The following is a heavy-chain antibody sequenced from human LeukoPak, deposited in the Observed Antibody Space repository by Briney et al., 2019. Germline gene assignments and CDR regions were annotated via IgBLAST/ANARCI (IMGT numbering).Heavy chain of an antibody. D-gene: IGHD4-17*01. CDR2: ISAYNGNT. J-gene: IGHJ4*02. CDR3: ARGLSSYGDSGLPFAY. Sequence: ASVKVSRKASGYAFTGYGFSWVRQAPAQGLEWMGWISAYNGNTNYAQKVQGRDTMTTDTSTSTAYMELRSLRSDDTAVYYCARGLSSYGDSGLPFAYWGQGTLVTVSS. CDR1: GYAFTGYG. V-gene: IGHV1-18*01.